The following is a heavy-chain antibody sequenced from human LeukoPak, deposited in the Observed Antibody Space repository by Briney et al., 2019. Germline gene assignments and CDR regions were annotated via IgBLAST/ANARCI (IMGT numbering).Heavy chain of an antibody. CDR3: ARGVGSYVSSGYYFDY. V-gene: IGHV1-69*13. CDR2: IIPIFGTA. D-gene: IGHD3-22*01. Sequence: SVKVSCKASGGTFSSYAISWVRQAPGQGLEWMGGIIPIFGTANYAQKFQGRVTITADESTSTAYMELSSLRSEDTAVYYCARGVGSYVSSGYYFDYWGQGTLVTVSS. J-gene: IGHJ4*02. CDR1: GGTFSSYA.